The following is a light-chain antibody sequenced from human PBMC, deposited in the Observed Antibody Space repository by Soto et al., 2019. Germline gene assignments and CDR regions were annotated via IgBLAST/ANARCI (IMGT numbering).Light chain of an antibody. V-gene: IGLV1-40*01. J-gene: IGLJ3*02. CDR1: SSNIGAGYD. CDR3: QSYDSSLNGWV. Sequence: QSVLTQPPSVSGAPGQRLTISCTGSSSNIGAGYDVHWYQQLPGTAPKLLIYGNNNRPSGVPDRFSGSKSGTSASLAITGLQAEDEADYYCQSYDSSLNGWVFGGGTKLTVL. CDR2: GNN.